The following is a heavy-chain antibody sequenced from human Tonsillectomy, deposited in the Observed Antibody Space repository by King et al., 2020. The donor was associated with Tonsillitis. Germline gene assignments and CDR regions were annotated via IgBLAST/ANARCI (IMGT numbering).Heavy chain of an antibody. D-gene: IGHD3-22*01. CDR1: GGSISSSSYY. Sequence: LQLQESGPGLVKPSETLSLTCTVSGGSISSSSYYWGWIRQPPGKGLEWIGTIYYSGSTYYNPSLKSRVTISVDTSKSQFSLKLSSVTAADTAVYYCARSGYGDPLFDYWGQGTLVTGSS. J-gene: IGHJ4*02. CDR2: IYYSGST. CDR3: ARSGYGDPLFDY. V-gene: IGHV4-39*07.